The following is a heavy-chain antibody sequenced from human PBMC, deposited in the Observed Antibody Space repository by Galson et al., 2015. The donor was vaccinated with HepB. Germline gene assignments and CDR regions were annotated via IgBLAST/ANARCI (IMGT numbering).Heavy chain of an antibody. CDR3: ARDLGGTGTKGKVVYFDP. CDR1: GGSLSRYY. V-gene: IGHV4-4*08. J-gene: IGHJ5*02. D-gene: IGHD1-7*01. Sequence: ETLSLTCTVSGGSLSRYYWTWIRQAPGKGLEWIGRIYTSGTTNYNPSLKSRVTISVHTSKNQFSLKLSSVTAADTAVYYCARDLGGTGTKGKVVYFDPWGQGTLVTVSS. CDR2: IYTSGTT.